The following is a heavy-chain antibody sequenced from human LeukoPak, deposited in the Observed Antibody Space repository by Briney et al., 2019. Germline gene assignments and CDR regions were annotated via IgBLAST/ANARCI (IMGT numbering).Heavy chain of an antibody. D-gene: IGHD3-10*01. CDR2: ISSSSNYI. CDR3: ARRGG. CDR1: GFTFSSYS. Sequence: KPGGSLRLSCAASGFTFSSYSMNWVRQAPGKGLEWVSFISSSSNYIYYADSVKGRFTISRDNAKNSLYLHMNSLRAEDTAVYYCARRGGWGQGALVTVSS. V-gene: IGHV3-21*01. J-gene: IGHJ4*02.